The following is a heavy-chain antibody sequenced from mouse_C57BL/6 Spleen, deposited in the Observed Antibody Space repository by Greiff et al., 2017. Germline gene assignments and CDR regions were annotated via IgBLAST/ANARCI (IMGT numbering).Heavy chain of an antibody. CDR2: IWRGGST. CDR3: AKKDGYYDYFDY. J-gene: IGHJ2*01. D-gene: IGHD2-3*01. Sequence: QVQLQQSGPGLVQPSQSLSITCTVPGFSLTSYGVHWVRQSPGTGLEWLGVIWRGGSTDYNAAFMSRLSITKSNSKSQVFFKMNSLQADDTAIYYCAKKDGYYDYFDYWGQGTTLTVSA. V-gene: IGHV2-5*01. CDR1: GFSLTSYG.